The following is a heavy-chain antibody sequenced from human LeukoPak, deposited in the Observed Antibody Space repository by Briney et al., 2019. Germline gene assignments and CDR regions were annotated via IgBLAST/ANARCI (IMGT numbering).Heavy chain of an antibody. J-gene: IGHJ4*02. CDR3: AKYELGFLPSDF. Sequence: GGSLRLSCAASGFTFSSYAMSWVRQAPGKGLEWVSTIRSSGRNTYYAESVRGRFSISRDNSRATLYLQMNSLRAEDTAVYYCAKYELGFLPSDFWGQGTLVTVSS. CDR1: GFTFSSYA. V-gene: IGHV3-23*01. D-gene: IGHD3-10*01. CDR2: IRSSGRNT.